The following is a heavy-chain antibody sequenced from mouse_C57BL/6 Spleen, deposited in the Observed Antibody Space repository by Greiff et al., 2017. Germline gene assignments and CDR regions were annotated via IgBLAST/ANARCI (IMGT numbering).Heavy chain of an antibody. CDR3: ASYGGGFAY. CDR1: GYTFTSYW. J-gene: IGHJ3*01. D-gene: IGHD1-2*01. V-gene: IGHV1-50*01. Sequence: QVQLKQPGAELVKPGASVKLSCKASGYTFTSYWMQWVKQRPGQGLEWIGEIDPSDSYTNYNQKFKGKATLTVDTASSTAYMQLSSLTSEDSAVYYCASYGGGFAYWGQGTLVTVSA. CDR2: IDPSDSYT.